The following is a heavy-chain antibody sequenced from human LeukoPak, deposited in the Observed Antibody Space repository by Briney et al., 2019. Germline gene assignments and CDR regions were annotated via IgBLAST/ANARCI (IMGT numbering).Heavy chain of an antibody. CDR2: IYHSEST. CDR3: TRVAVPGTVDY. CDR1: GDSISSGYY. V-gene: IGHV4-38-2*01. Sequence: SETLSLTCAVSGDSISSGYYWGWIRQPPGKGLEWIGSIYHSESTYYNPSLKSRVTMSVDTSKNQFSLKLTSVTATDTAVYYCTRVAVPGTVDYWGQGTLVTVSS. D-gene: IGHD6-19*01. J-gene: IGHJ4*02.